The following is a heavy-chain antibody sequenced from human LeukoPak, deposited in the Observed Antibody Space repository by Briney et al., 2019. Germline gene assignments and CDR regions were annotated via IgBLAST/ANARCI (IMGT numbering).Heavy chain of an antibody. V-gene: IGHV3-23*03. Sequence: PGGTLRLSCAASGFTFSSYGMSWVRQAPGKGLEWVSVIYSGGSTYYADSVKGRFTISRDNSKNTLYLQMNSLRAEDTAVYYCAKPACGGDCYGGDFDYWGQGTLVTVPS. CDR2: IYSGGST. CDR3: AKPACGGDCYGGDFDY. D-gene: IGHD2-21*02. J-gene: IGHJ4*02. CDR1: GFTFSSYG.